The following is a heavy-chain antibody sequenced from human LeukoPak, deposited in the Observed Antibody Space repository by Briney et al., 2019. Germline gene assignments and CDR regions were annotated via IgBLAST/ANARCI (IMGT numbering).Heavy chain of an antibody. CDR2: ISWNSGSI. Sequence: GGSLRLSCAASGFTFDGYAMHWVRQAPGKGLEWVSGISWNSGSIGYADSVKGRFTISRDNAKNSLYLQMNSLRAEDTALYYCAKDIGVAAAAFDAFDIWGQGTMVTVSS. D-gene: IGHD6-13*01. V-gene: IGHV3-9*01. J-gene: IGHJ3*02. CDR1: GFTFDGYA. CDR3: AKDIGVAAAAFDAFDI.